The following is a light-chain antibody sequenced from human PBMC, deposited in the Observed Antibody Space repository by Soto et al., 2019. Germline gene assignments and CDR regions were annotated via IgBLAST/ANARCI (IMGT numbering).Light chain of an antibody. Sequence: QSALTQPASVSGSPGQSITISCTGTSSDLGAYNYVSWYQHHPGKAPKLIIYEVSNRPSGVSNRFSGSKSDNTASLTISGLQAEDEADYYCSSYTTSAPYVFGSGTKLTVL. CDR3: SSYTTSAPYV. CDR2: EVS. J-gene: IGLJ1*01. V-gene: IGLV2-14*01. CDR1: SSDLGAYNY.